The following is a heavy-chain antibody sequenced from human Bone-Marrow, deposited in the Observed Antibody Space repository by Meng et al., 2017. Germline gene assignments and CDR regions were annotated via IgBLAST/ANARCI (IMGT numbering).Heavy chain of an antibody. D-gene: IGHD3-22*01. CDR2: INHSGST. CDR3: ARVGTKVGYYDSSGYEVRAFDI. V-gene: IGHV4-34*01. Sequence: GSLRLSCAVYGGSFSGYYWSWIRQPPGKGLEWIGEINHSGSTNYNPSLKSRVTISVDTSKNQFSLKLSSVTAADTAVYYCARVGTKVGYYDSSGYEVRAFDIWGQGTKVTVSS. J-gene: IGHJ3*02. CDR1: GGSFSGYY.